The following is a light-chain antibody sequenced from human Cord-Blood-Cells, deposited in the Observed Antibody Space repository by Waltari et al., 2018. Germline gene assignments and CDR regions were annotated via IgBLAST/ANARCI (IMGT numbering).Light chain of an antibody. J-gene: IGLJ1*01. CDR3: CSYAGSSTYV. V-gene: IGLV2-23*01. Sequence: QSALTPPASVSGSPGQSITISCTVTSSDVGSSNLVSWYQQHPGKAPNLMIYEGSKRPSGVSNRFSGSKSGNTASLTISGLQAEDEADYYCCSYAGSSTYVFGTGTKVTVL. CDR1: SSDVGSSNL. CDR2: EGS.